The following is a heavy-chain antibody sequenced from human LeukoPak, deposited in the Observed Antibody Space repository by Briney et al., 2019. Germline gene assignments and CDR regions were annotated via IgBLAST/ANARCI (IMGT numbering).Heavy chain of an antibody. J-gene: IGHJ4*02. CDR2: IYYSGST. D-gene: IGHD3-3*01. Sequence: PSETLSLTCTVSGGSISSSSYYWGWIRQPPGKGLEWIGSIYYSGSTYYNPSLKSRVTISVDTSKNQFSLKLSSVTAADTAVYYCVTPLQYTWSGYSYFDYWGQGTLVTVSS. CDR3: VTPLQYTWSGYSYFDY. CDR1: GGSISSSSYY. V-gene: IGHV4-39*01.